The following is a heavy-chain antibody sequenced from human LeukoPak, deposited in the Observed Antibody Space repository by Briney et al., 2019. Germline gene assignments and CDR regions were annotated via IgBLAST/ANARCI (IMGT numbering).Heavy chain of an antibody. J-gene: IGHJ5*02. CDR1: GFTFSSYA. D-gene: IGHD2-2*01. Sequence: GGSLRLSCAASGFTFSSYAMSWVRQAPGKGLEWVSDISGSGGSTYYADSVKRRFTISRDNSKHTLHLQMNSLRAEDTAVYYCAKAPALPAAGTFDPWGQGTLVTVSS. CDR2: ISGSGGST. CDR3: AKAPALPAAGTFDP. V-gene: IGHV3-23*01.